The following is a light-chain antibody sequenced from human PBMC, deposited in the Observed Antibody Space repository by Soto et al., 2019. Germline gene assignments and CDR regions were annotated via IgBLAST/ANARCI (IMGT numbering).Light chain of an antibody. CDR1: QSVLHNSNNKNY. Sequence: DIVMSPPPASLAVFLGGRGSLICKSAQSVLHNSNNKNYVAWHQQLAGQPPKLLISWASTREGGVPDRIGGGGAGNDFPLTISRLQDEDVADYYCQKYNSGRTFGQGTKV. CDR2: WAS. J-gene: IGKJ1*01. CDR3: QKYNSGRT. V-gene: IGKV4-1*01.